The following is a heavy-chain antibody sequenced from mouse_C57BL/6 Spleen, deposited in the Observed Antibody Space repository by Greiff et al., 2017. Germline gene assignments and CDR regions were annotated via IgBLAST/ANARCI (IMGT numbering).Heavy chain of an antibody. CDR1: GFNITDYY. D-gene: IGHD1-1*01. V-gene: IGHV14-2*01. CDR2: IDPEDGET. J-gene: IGHJ1*03. CDR3: AASGYYGSSDWYCDV. Sequence: VQLQQSGAELVKPGASVKLSCTASGFNITDYYMHWVKQRTEQGLEWIGRIDPEDGETKYAPKFQGKAPLTADTSSNTAYLQLSSLTSEDDSVYYCAASGYYGSSDWYCDVWGTGTTVTVSS.